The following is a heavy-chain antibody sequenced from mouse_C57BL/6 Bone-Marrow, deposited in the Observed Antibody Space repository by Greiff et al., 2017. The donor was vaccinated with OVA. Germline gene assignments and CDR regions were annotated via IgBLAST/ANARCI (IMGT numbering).Heavy chain of an antibody. J-gene: IGHJ2*01. CDR2: IDPADGDT. CDR1: GFNIKDYY. CDR3: TTLGYGNYDFDY. Sequence: VQLQQSGAELVRPGASVKLSCTASGFNIKDYYMHWVKQRPEQGLEWIGKIDPADGDTEYDPKFQGKATMTADTSSNTAYLQLSSLTSEDTAVYYCTTLGYGNYDFDYGGRGTTLTVSA. D-gene: IGHD2-1*01. V-gene: IGHV14-1*01.